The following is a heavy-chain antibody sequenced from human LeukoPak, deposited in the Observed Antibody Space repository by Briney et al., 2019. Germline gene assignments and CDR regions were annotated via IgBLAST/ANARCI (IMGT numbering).Heavy chain of an antibody. V-gene: IGHV3-66*01. D-gene: IGHD3-10*01. CDR3: ASALGSGIFDY. CDR1: GFTVSSNY. CDR2: IYSGGST. J-gene: IGHJ4*02. Sequence: PGGSLRLSCAASGFTVSSNYMSWVRQAPGKGLEWVSIIYSGGSTYYADSVKGRFTISRDNSKNTLYLQMNSLRAEDTAVYYCASALGSGIFDYWGQGTLVTVSS.